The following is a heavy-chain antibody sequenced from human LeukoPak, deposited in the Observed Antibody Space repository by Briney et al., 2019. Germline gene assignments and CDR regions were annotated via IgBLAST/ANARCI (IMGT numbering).Heavy chain of an antibody. CDR3: ARADVFGYSGYDYYFDY. D-gene: IGHD5-12*01. CDR2: IYYSGST. Sequence: SETLSLTCTVSGGSISSSSCYWGWIRQPPGKGLEWIGGIYYSGSTYYNPSLKSRVTISVDTSKNQFSLKLSSVTAADTAVYYCARADVFGYSGYDYYFDYWGQGTLVTVSS. V-gene: IGHV4-39*01. CDR1: GGSISSSSCY. J-gene: IGHJ4*02.